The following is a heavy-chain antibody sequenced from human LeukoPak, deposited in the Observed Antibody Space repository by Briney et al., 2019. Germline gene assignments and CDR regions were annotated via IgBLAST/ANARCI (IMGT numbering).Heavy chain of an antibody. J-gene: IGHJ5*02. CDR3: ARVIRWFDP. Sequence: PGRSLRLSCAASGFTFSSYWMHWVRQAPGKGLVWVSRINDEGSNTAYADSVKGRFTISRDNAKNTVYLQMNSLRAEDTAAYYCARVIRWFDPWGQGTLVTVSS. V-gene: IGHV3-74*01. CDR1: GFTFSSYW. CDR2: INDEGSNT.